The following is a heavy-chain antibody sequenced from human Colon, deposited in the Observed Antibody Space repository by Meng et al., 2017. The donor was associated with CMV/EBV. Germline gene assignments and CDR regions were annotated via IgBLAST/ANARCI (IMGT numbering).Heavy chain of an antibody. J-gene: IGHJ4*02. D-gene: IGHD3-22*01. CDR2: ISTTSSYI. V-gene: IGHV3-21*01. CDR3: ARDTITVICY. CDR1: GFSFGSYT. Sequence: GGSLRLSCVASGFSFGSYTMHWVRQAPGKGLEWISSISTTSSYIYYADSVKGRFTISRDNAQDSLYLQMNSLRAEDTAVYYCARDTITVICYWGQGTLVTVSS.